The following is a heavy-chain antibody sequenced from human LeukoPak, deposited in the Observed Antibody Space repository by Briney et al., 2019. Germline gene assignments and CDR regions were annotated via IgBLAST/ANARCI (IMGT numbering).Heavy chain of an antibody. Sequence: GGSLRLSCAASGFTFSSYAMSWVRQAPGKWLEWVSAISGSGGSTYYADSVRGRFTISRDNSKNTLYLQMNSLRAEDTAVYYCVVGLTTVTPFDYWGQGTLVTVSS. CDR3: VVGLTTVTPFDY. CDR2: ISGSGGST. D-gene: IGHD4-17*01. CDR1: GFTFSSYA. V-gene: IGHV3-23*01. J-gene: IGHJ4*02.